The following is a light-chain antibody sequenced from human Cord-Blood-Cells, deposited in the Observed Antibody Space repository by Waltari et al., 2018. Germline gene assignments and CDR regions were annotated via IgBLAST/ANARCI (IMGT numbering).Light chain of an antibody. CDR2: DVS. J-gene: IGLJ1*01. V-gene: IGLV2-14*01. CDR1: SSDVGGYNY. Sequence: QSALTQPASVSGSPGQSITISCTGTSSDVGGYNYVSGYQQHPGKAPKLMIYDVSKRPAGVSNRFLGSKSGNTASLTISGLQAEDEADYYCSSYTRSSTYVFGTGTKVTVL. CDR3: SSYTRSSTYV.